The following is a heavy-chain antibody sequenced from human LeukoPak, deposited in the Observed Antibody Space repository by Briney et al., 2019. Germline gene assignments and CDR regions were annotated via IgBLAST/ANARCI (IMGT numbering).Heavy chain of an antibody. J-gene: IGHJ4*02. Sequence: SVKVSCKASGGTFSRYAISWVRQAPGQGLEWMGGIIPMFGIANYAQKFQGRVTITADESTSTAYMELSSLRSEDTAVYYCAKDRPYTGGWRGFDYWGQGTLVTVSS. CDR1: GGTFSRYA. V-gene: IGHV1-69*01. D-gene: IGHD6-19*01. CDR3: AKDRPYTGGWRGFDY. CDR2: IIPMFGIA.